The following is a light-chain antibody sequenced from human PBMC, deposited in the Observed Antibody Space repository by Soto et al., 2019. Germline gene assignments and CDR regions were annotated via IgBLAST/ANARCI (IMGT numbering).Light chain of an antibody. CDR2: EVS. J-gene: IGLJ1*01. Sequence: QPASVSGSPGQSITISCTGTSSDVGGYNYVSWYQQHPGKAPKLMIYEVSNRPSGVSTRFSGSKSGNTASLTISGLQAEDEADYYCSSYRSSDTYVFGTATKLTVL. CDR1: SSDVGGYNY. CDR3: SSYRSSDTYV. V-gene: IGLV2-14*01.